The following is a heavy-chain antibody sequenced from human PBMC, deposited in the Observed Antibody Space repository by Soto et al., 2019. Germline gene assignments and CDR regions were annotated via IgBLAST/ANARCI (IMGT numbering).Heavy chain of an antibody. D-gene: IGHD1-26*01. J-gene: IGHJ4*02. V-gene: IGHV4-34*01. CDR1: GGSFRNYY. CDR2: VNHSGEA. CDR3: ARGVSAGVDY. Sequence: PSETLSLTCGVYGGSFRNYYWIWVRQPPGKGLEWIGEVNHSGEATYNPSLQSRVSISLDTPNNHFSLKMTSVTAADTAIYYCARGVSAGVDYWGQGTLVTVSS.